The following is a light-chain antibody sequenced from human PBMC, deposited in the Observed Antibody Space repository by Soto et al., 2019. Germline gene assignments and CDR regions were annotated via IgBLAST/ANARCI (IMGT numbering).Light chain of an antibody. CDR1: QSVSSRY. CDR3: QQYGSSLYT. J-gene: IGKJ2*01. V-gene: IGKV3-20*01. Sequence: EIVLTQSPGTLSLSPGERATLSCRASQSVSSRYSAWYRQKPGQAPRLLIYDASSRATGIPDRFSGSGSGTDFTLTISRLEPEDFAVYYCQQYGSSLYTFGQGTKLEIK. CDR2: DAS.